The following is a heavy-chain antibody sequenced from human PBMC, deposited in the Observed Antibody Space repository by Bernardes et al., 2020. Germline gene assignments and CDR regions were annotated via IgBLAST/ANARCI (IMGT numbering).Heavy chain of an antibody. V-gene: IGHV1-2*02. D-gene: IGHD4-4*01. Sequence: ASLKDSCKASGYTFTGYYMHWVRQAPGQGLEWMGWINPNSGGTNYAQKFQGRVTMTRDTSISTAYMELSRLRSDDTAVYYCARDSGNYGANDYWGQGTLVSVSS. CDR2: INPNSGGT. CDR1: GYTFTGYY. J-gene: IGHJ4*02. CDR3: ARDSGNYGANDY.